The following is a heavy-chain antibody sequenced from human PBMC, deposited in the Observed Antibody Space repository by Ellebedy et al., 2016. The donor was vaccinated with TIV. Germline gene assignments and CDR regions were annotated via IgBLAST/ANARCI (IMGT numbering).Heavy chain of an antibody. Sequence: GGSLRLSXAASGFTLRSYWMQWVRQAPGKGLVWVSRSNTDGSSTAYADSVKGRFTISRDNAKNTLYLQMNSLRAEDTAVYYCARESLNPATGAATDAFDVWGQGTMVTVSS. D-gene: IGHD6-19*01. CDR3: ARESLNPATGAATDAFDV. CDR1: GFTLRSYW. CDR2: SNTDGSST. V-gene: IGHV3-74*01. J-gene: IGHJ3*01.